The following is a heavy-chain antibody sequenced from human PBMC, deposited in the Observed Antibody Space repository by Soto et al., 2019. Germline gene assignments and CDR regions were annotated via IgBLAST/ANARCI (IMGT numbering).Heavy chain of an antibody. Sequence: PSETLSLTCIVSGGSISNYYWSWIRQPPGKGLEWIGYIYYSGSTNYNPSLTSRVTISVDTSKNQFSLKLSSMTAADTAVYYCARHRYSYGVYYFDYWGQGTLVTVS. CDR3: ARHRYSYGVYYFDY. CDR2: IYYSGST. J-gene: IGHJ4*02. CDR1: GGSISNYY. D-gene: IGHD5-18*01. V-gene: IGHV4-59*08.